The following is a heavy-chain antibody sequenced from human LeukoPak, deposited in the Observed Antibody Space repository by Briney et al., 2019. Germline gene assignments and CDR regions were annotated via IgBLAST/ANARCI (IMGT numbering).Heavy chain of an antibody. CDR1: GFTFSSHD. V-gene: IGHV3-30*02. Sequence: GGSLRLSCEASGFTFSSHDMHWVRQAPGKGLEWVAFIYYDGSNKQYADSVKGRFTISRDISKNTLYLQMNSLRAEDTGVYYCAKNHDSNGYHTDDAFDVWGQGTMVTVSS. CDR3: AKNHDSNGYHTDDAFDV. J-gene: IGHJ3*01. D-gene: IGHD3-22*01. CDR2: IYYDGSNK.